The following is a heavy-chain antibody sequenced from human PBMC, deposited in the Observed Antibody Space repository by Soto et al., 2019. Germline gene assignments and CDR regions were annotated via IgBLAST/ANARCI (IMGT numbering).Heavy chain of an antibody. V-gene: IGHV3-74*01. J-gene: IGHJ4*02. CDR1: GFIFKMYY. Sequence: GGSLRLSCEASGFIFKMYYLHWVRQTPGKGPVWVARINDEGNNATYADSVKGRFTISRDNAKNTLYLQMDGLRVDDTGLYYCTRGKRVSSIGTGAYWGQGSLVTVSS. CDR2: INDEGNNA. CDR3: TRGKRVSSIGTGAY. D-gene: IGHD1-26*01.